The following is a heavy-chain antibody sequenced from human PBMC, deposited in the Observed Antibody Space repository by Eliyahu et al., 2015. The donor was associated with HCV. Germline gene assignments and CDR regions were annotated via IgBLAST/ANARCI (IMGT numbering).Heavy chain of an antibody. Sequence: EVHLVESGGGLVQPGRSLSLSXAASGFXFNDYAMHWVRXAPGKGLEWVSGISWNSGTKAYADSVKGRFTISRDNAKNSLSLQMNSLRVEDTALYYCAKDRYTHGLYAFDMWGQGTLVTVSS. CDR3: AKDRYTHGLYAFDM. CDR2: ISWNSGTK. J-gene: IGHJ3*02. D-gene: IGHD5-18*01. CDR1: GFXFNDYA. V-gene: IGHV3-9*01.